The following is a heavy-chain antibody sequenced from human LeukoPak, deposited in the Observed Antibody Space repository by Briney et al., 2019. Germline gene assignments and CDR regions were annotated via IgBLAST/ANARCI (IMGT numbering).Heavy chain of an antibody. D-gene: IGHD3-10*01. Sequence: GGSLRLSCAASGFTFSSYSMNWVRQAPGKGLEWVSYISSSSSTIYYADSVKGRFTISRDNAKNSLYLQMNSLRAEDTAVYYCARESAYYYRSGSYYFDYWGQGTLVTVSS. CDR2: ISSSSSTI. J-gene: IGHJ4*02. V-gene: IGHV3-48*01. CDR1: GFTFSSYS. CDR3: ARESAYYYRSGSYYFDY.